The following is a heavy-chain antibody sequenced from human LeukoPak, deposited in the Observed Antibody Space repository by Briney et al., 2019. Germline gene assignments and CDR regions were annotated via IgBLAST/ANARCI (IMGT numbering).Heavy chain of an antibody. CDR3: AKDLFYVKRDAADTDF. CDR2: ISASGTST. CDR1: GFTFSSYW. Sequence: GGSLRLSCAASGFTFSSYWMYWVRQAPGKGLEWVSAISASGTSTYYAVSVKGRFTISRDNSKNTLYLQMNSLRAEDTSVYYCAKDLFYVKRDAADTDFWGQGTLVTVSS. D-gene: IGHD6-13*01. J-gene: IGHJ4*02. V-gene: IGHV3-23*01.